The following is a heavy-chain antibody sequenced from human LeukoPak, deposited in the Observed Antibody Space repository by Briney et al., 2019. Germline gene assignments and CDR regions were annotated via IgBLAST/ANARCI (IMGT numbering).Heavy chain of an antibody. CDR1: GGTFSSYA. CDR3: ARVFVFDCCIDP. Sequence: GASVKVSCKASGGTFSSYAISWVRQAPGQGLEWMGGIIPIIGTANYAQKFQGRVTITADESTSTAYMELSSVASEDTAVYYCARVFVFDCCIDPWGQGTLVTVSS. D-gene: IGHD3-9*01. J-gene: IGHJ5*02. V-gene: IGHV1-69*13. CDR2: IIPIIGTA.